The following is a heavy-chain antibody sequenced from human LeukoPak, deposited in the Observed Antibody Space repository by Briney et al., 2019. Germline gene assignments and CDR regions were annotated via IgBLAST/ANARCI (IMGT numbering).Heavy chain of an antibody. CDR1: GFTLSTYW. D-gene: IGHD3/OR15-3a*01. V-gene: IGHV3-7*03. J-gene: IGHJ4*02. CDR2: IKQDGSEK. Sequence: GGSLRLSCAASGFTLSTYWMSRVRQTPGKGREWVAIIKQDGSEKFYVDSVKGRFTISRDNSNNTVYLQMNSLRADDTAVFYCAKVPLRTGLKYFDYWGQGTLVTVSS. CDR3: AKVPLRTGLKYFDY.